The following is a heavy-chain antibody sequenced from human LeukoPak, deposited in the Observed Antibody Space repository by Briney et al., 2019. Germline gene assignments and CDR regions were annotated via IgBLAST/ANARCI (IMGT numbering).Heavy chain of an antibody. J-gene: IGHJ5*02. CDR2: ISGSGGST. V-gene: IGHV3-23*01. CDR3: ARLSSSWYRPSLQNWFDP. D-gene: IGHD6-13*01. Sequence: PGGSLRLSCAASEFPVSSNYMTWVRQAPGKGLEWVSAISGSGGSTYYADSVKGRFTISRDNSKNTLYLQMNSLKASDTAMYYCARLSSSWYRPSLQNWFDPWGQGTLVTVSS. CDR1: EFPVSSNY.